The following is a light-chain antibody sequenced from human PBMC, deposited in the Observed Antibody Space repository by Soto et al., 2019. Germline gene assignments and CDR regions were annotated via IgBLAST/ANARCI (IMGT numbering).Light chain of an antibody. Sequence: EIMMTQSPATLSVSPGEGDTLSCRASQGIGSTFAWYQQKPGQTPRLLIYGASTRATGVPARFSGSGSGTDFTLTINSLQSEDFAVYYCQHYATWPLTFGGGTKVDIK. CDR3: QHYATWPLT. J-gene: IGKJ4*01. V-gene: IGKV3-15*01. CDR2: GAS. CDR1: QGIGST.